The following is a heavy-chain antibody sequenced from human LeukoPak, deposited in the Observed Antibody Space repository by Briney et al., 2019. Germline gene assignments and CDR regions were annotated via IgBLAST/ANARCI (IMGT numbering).Heavy chain of an antibody. CDR3: AGPYYDILTGYYSHYYYGMDV. CDR2: INPNGGGT. V-gene: IGHV1-2*06. Sequence: GASVKVSCKASGYTFTGYYMHWVRQAPGQGLEWMGRINPNGGGTNYAQKFQGRVTMTRDTSISTAYMELSRLRSDDTAVYYCAGPYYDILTGYYSHYYYGMDVWGQGTTVTVSS. J-gene: IGHJ6*02. CDR1: GYTFTGYY. D-gene: IGHD3-9*01.